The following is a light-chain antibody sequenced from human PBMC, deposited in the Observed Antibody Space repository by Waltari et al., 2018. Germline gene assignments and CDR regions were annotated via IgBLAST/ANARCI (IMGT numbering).Light chain of an antibody. CDR3: QQYYSTRT. CDR1: QSVLYSSNNKNY. Sequence: DIVMTQSTDPLAVSLGERATLNCKSSQSVLYSSNNKNYLAWYQQKPGQPPKLLIYWASTRESGVPDRFSGSGSGTDFTLTISSLQAEDVAVYYCQQYYSTRTFGGGTKVEIK. V-gene: IGKV4-1*01. CDR2: WAS. J-gene: IGKJ4*01.